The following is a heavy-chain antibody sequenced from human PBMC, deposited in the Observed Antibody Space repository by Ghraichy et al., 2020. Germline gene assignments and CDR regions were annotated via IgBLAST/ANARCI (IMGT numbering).Heavy chain of an antibody. Sequence: SETLSLTCTVSGAYAGDYYWSWLRQRPGQGLEYIGYTHHSGYTFYTASLRSRVTISADTSQSQFSLTLRSVTAADTAVYFCARGNQGRKGSLYYFDSWGQGALVIVSS. J-gene: IGHJ4*02. V-gene: IGHV4-31*03. D-gene: IGHD3-16*01. CDR3: ARGNQGRKGSLYYFDS. CDR2: THHSGYT. CDR1: GAYAGDYY.